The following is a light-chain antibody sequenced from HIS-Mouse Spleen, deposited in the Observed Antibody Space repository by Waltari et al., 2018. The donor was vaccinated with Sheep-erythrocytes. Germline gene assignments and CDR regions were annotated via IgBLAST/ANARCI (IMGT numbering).Light chain of an antibody. CDR2: DVS. Sequence: QSALTQPRSVSGSPGQSVTISCTGTSSDVGGYNYVSWYQQHPGKAPNLMIYDVSKRPSGVPDRFSGSKSGNTASLTISGLQADDEADYYCCSYAGSYNHVFATGTKVTVL. CDR3: CSYAGSYNHV. V-gene: IGLV2-11*01. J-gene: IGLJ1*01. CDR1: SSDVGGYNY.